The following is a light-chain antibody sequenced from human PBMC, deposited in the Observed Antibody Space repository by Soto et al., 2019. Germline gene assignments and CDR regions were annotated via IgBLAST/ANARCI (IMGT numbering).Light chain of an antibody. Sequence: DIQMTQSPSTLSASVGDRVTITCRASQSISSWLAWYQQKPGKAPKLLIYDVSSLESGVPSRFSGSGSGTEFTLAISSLQPDDFATYYCQQYNSKAWTFGQGTKVDIK. CDR2: DVS. CDR1: QSISSW. J-gene: IGKJ1*01. V-gene: IGKV1-5*01. CDR3: QQYNSKAWT.